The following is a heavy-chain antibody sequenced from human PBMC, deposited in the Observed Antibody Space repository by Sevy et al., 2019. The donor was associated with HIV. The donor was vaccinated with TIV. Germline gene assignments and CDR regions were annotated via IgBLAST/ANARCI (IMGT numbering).Heavy chain of an antibody. V-gene: IGHV3-33*03. CDR1: GFDFSTYD. CDR2: ISFDGSDK. Sequence: GGSLRLSCAASGFDFSTYDMHWVRQAPGKGLEWVAFISFDGSDKWYGDSVKGRFTISRDNSKNTLYVQMNTLRDEDTAVYYCAKRKRSYYDSSGNYDAFDVWGQGTLVTVSS. D-gene: IGHD3-22*01. J-gene: IGHJ3*01. CDR3: AKRKRSYYDSSGNYDAFDV.